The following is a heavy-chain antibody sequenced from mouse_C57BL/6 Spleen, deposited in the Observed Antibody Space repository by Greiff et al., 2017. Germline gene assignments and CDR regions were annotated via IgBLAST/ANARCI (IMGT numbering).Heavy chain of an antibody. CDR1: GFNIKDDY. CDR2: IDPENGDT. J-gene: IGHJ2*01. V-gene: IGHV14-4*01. Sequence: VQLQQSGAELVRPGASVKLSCTASGFNIKDDYMHWVKQRPEQGLELIGWIDPENGDTEYASKFQGKATITADTSSNTAYLQLSSLTSEDTAVYYCTTKVASYYFDYWGQGTTLTGSS. D-gene: IGHD1-1*01. CDR3: TTKVASYYFDY.